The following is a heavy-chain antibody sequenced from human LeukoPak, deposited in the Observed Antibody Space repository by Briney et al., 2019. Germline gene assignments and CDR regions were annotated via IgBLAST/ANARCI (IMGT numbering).Heavy chain of an antibody. Sequence: PGGSLRLSCAASGFTFSSYAMSWVRQAPGKGLEWVSAISGSGGSTHYAGSVKGRFTISRDNSKNTLYLQMNSLRAEDTAVYYCAKDGTGYSSSWYVYWGQGTLATVSS. CDR1: GFTFSSYA. J-gene: IGHJ4*02. D-gene: IGHD6-13*01. CDR2: ISGSGGST. CDR3: AKDGTGYSSSWYVY. V-gene: IGHV3-23*01.